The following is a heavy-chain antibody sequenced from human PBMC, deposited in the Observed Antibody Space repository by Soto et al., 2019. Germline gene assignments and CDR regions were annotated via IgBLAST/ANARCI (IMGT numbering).Heavy chain of an antibody. CDR2: IYYSGST. Sequence: SETLSLTCTVSGGSISSGGYYGSWLRQHPGKGLEWIGYIYYSGSTYYNPSLKSRVTISVDTSKNQFSLKLSSVTAADTAVYYCARVRGSSLYYFDYWGQGTLVTVSS. J-gene: IGHJ4*02. D-gene: IGHD6-13*01. CDR1: GGSISSGGYY. V-gene: IGHV4-31*03. CDR3: ARVRGSSLYYFDY.